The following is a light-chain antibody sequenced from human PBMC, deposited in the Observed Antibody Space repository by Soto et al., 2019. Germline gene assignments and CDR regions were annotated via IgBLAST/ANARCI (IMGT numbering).Light chain of an antibody. CDR2: RAS. CDR1: QTIYSN. Sequence: IVMTHSPATLSVSPGERATLSCRAGQTIYSNVAWYQTRPGQAPRLLIYRASTRATGVPARFSGSGSGTEFTLTISGLQSEDFALYYCQQYQNLWTFGQGTKVDIK. J-gene: IGKJ1*01. V-gene: IGKV3-15*01. CDR3: QQYQNLWT.